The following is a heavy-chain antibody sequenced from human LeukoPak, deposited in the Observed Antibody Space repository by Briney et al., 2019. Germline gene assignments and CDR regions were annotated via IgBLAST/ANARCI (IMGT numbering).Heavy chain of an antibody. J-gene: IGHJ4*02. Sequence: GRSLRLSCAASGFTFSSYGMHWVRQAPGKGLEWVAVIWYDGSNKYYADSVKGRFTISRDNSKNTLYLQMNSLRAEDTAVYYCARDSSGYYHGNYLDYWGQGTLVTVSS. CDR2: IWYDGSNK. CDR1: GFTFSSYG. CDR3: ARDSSGYYHGNYLDY. V-gene: IGHV3-33*01. D-gene: IGHD3-22*01.